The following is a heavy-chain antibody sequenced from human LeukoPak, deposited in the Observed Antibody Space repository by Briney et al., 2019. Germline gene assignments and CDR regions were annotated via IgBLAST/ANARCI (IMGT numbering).Heavy chain of an antibody. CDR3: AKDLDIVVVPAARAAFDI. J-gene: IGHJ3*02. V-gene: IGHV3-23*01. D-gene: IGHD2-2*03. CDR1: GFTFSSYA. CDR2: ISGSGGST. Sequence: GGSLRLSCAASGFTFSSYAMSWVRQAPGKGLEWVSAISGSGGSTYYADSVKGRFTISRDNSKNTLYLQMNSLRAEDTAVYYCAKDLDIVVVPAARAAFDIWGQGTKVTVSS.